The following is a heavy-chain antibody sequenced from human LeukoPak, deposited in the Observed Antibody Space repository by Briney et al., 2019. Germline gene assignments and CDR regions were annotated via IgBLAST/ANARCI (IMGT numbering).Heavy chain of an antibody. Sequence: TLSLTCTVSGGSISSGGYYWSWIRQHPGKGLEWIGYIYYSGSTYYNPSLKSRVTISVDTSKNQFSLKLSSVTAADTAVYYCARAPLEDYPVTYFDYWGQGTLVTVSS. CDR2: IYYSGST. V-gene: IGHV4-31*03. D-gene: IGHD4-11*01. J-gene: IGHJ4*02. CDR1: GGSISSGGYY. CDR3: ARAPLEDYPVTYFDY.